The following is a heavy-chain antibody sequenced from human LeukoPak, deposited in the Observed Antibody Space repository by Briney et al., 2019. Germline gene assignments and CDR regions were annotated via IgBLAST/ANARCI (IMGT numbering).Heavy chain of an antibody. CDR1: GFTFSSYA. D-gene: IGHD6-19*01. Sequence: SGGSLRLSCAASGFTFSSYAMSWVRLAPGKGLEWVSAISGSGGSTYYADSVKGRFTISRDNSKNTLYLQMNSLRAEDTAVYYCAKDGHSSGSSFDYWGQGTLVTVSS. CDR2: ISGSGGST. CDR3: AKDGHSSGSSFDY. V-gene: IGHV3-23*01. J-gene: IGHJ4*02.